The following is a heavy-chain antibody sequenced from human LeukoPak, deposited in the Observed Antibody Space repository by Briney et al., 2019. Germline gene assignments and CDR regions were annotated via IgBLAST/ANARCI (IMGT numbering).Heavy chain of an antibody. CDR3: ARDLKAAAGTPGGVY. Sequence: PGGSLRLSCAASGFTFSSYSMNWVRQAPGKGLEWVSSISSSSSYIYYADSVKGRFTISRDNAKNSLYLQMNSLRAEDTAVYYCARDLKAAAGTPGGVYWGQGTLVTVSS. CDR2: ISSSSSYI. V-gene: IGHV3-21*01. D-gene: IGHD6-13*01. J-gene: IGHJ4*02. CDR1: GFTFSSYS.